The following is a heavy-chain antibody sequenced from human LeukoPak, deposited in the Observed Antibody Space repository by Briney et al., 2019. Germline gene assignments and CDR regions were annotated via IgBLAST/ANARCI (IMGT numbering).Heavy chain of an antibody. Sequence: ASVKVSCKASGGTFSSYAISWVRQAPGQGLEWMGRIIPILGIANYAQKFQGRVTITADKSTSTAYMELSSLRSEDTAVYYCASDYYDSSGYPNDYWGQGTLVTVSS. CDR3: ASDYYDSSGYPNDY. V-gene: IGHV1-69*04. CDR2: IIPILGIA. D-gene: IGHD3-22*01. J-gene: IGHJ4*02. CDR1: GGTFSSYA.